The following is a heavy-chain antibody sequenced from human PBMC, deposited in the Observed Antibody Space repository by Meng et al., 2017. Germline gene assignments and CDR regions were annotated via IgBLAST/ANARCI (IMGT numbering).Heavy chain of an antibody. CDR3: ARENRLRYFDWLPGY. Sequence: ASVKVSCKASGYTFTSYYMHWVRQAPGQGLEWMGIINPSGGSTSYAQKFQGRVTMTRDTSTSTVYMELSSLRSEDTAVYYCARENRLRYFDWLPGYWGQGTLVTVSS. D-gene: IGHD3-9*01. V-gene: IGHV1-46*01. J-gene: IGHJ4*02. CDR1: GYTFTSYY. CDR2: INPSGGST.